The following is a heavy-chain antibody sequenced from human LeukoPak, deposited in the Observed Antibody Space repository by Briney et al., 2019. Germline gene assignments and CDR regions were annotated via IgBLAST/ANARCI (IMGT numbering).Heavy chain of an antibody. Sequence: SETLSLTCTVSGGSISNNNYYWAWIRQPPGKGLECIGSIYYSGSPYYNPSLKSRVTISVDTSKNQFSLRLSSVTAADSAVYYCATWRTAKTGFDYWGQGTLVTVSS. D-gene: IGHD1-1*01. CDR2: IYYSGSP. V-gene: IGHV4-39*01. CDR1: GGSISNNNYY. J-gene: IGHJ4*02. CDR3: ATWRTAKTGFDY.